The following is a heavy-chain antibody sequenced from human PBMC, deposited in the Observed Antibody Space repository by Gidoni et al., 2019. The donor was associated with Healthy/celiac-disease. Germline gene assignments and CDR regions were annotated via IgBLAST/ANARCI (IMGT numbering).Heavy chain of an antibody. CDR3: TVDGDDAFDI. Sequence: EVQLVESGGGLVKPGGSLRLSCAASGFIFSNAWMSWVRQAPGKGLEWVGRIKSKTDGGTTDYAAPVKGRLTISRDDSKNTLYRQMNSLKTEDTAVYYCTVDGDDAFDIWGQGTMVTVSS. CDR1: GFIFSNAW. J-gene: IGHJ3*02. D-gene: IGHD2-21*01. V-gene: IGHV3-15*01. CDR2: IKSKTDGGTT.